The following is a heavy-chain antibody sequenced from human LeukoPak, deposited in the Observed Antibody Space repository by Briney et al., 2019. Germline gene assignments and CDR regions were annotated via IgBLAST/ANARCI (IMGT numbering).Heavy chain of an antibody. CDR2: IKEDGSEV. J-gene: IGHJ4*02. CDR3: AKDAGSGYYSNFDY. CDR1: GFTFSNFW. D-gene: IGHD3-22*01. Sequence: GGSLRLSCAASGFTFSNFWMSWVRQAPGKGLEWVANIKEDGSEVYYVGSVRGRFTISRDNSKNTLFLQMNSLRAEDTAVYYCAKDAGSGYYSNFDYWGQGTLVTVSS. V-gene: IGHV3-7*03.